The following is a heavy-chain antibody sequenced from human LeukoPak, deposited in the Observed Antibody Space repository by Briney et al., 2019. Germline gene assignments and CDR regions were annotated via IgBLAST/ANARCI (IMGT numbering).Heavy chain of an antibody. Sequence: ASVKVSCKASGYTFTGYYMHWVRQAPGQGLDWMGRINPNSGGTNYAQKFRGRVTMTRDTSISTAYMELSRLRSDDTAVYYCARHTPYYYYYYMDVWGKGTTVTVSS. CDR2: INPNSGGT. D-gene: IGHD2-21*01. CDR1: GYTFTGYY. J-gene: IGHJ6*03. CDR3: ARHTPYYYYYYMDV. V-gene: IGHV1-2*06.